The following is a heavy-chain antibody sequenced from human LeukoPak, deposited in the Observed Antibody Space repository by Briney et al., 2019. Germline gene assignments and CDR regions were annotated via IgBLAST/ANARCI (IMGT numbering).Heavy chain of an antibody. CDR1: GGSISSGGYY. Sequence: SETLSLTCTVSGGSISSGGYYWSWIRQHPGKGLEWIGYIYYSGSAYYNPSLKSRVTISVDTSEDQFSLKLSSVTAADTAVYYCARVNYGSATKEDYWGQGTLVTVSS. CDR3: ARVNYGSATKEDY. J-gene: IGHJ4*02. CDR2: IYYSGSA. D-gene: IGHD3-10*01. V-gene: IGHV4-31*03.